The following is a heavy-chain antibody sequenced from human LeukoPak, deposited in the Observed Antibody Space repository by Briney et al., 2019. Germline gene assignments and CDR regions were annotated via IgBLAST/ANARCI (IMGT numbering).Heavy chain of an antibody. Sequence: PGGSLRLSCAASGFTFSSYSMNWVRQAPGKGLEWVSYISSSSSTIYYADSVKGRFTISRDNAKNSLYLQMNSLRAEDTAVYYCARVGATGFDYWGQGTLVTVSS. D-gene: IGHD1-26*01. J-gene: IGHJ4*02. CDR3: ARVGATGFDY. CDR1: GFTFSSYS. CDR2: ISSSSSTI. V-gene: IGHV3-48*04.